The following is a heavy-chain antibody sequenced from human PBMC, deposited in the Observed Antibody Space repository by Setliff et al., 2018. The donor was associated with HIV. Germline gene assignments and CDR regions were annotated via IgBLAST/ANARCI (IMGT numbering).Heavy chain of an antibody. D-gene: IGHD1-26*01. V-gene: IGHV1-18*01. J-gene: IGHJ4*02. CDR3: AYRRGGWELRV. Sequence: ASVKVSCKASGYSPGNYGIAWVRQARGQGLEWLGWISVNTGGVFYAQTFQGRVTMTADASTGTVHMGLRGLTFDDSAIYFCAYRRGGWELRVWGQGTSVTVSS. CDR2: ISVNTGGV. CDR1: GYSPGNYG.